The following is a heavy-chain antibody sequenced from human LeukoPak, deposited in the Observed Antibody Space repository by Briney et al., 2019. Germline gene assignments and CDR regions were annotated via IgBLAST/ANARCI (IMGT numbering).Heavy chain of an antibody. V-gene: IGHV3-7*01. CDR2: IKQDGSEK. D-gene: IGHD5-18*01. CDR3: ASIGPYSYDHEGDY. CDR1: GFTFSSYW. J-gene: IGHJ4*02. Sequence: PGGSLRLSCAASGFTFSSYWMSCVRQAPGKGLEWVANIKQDGSEKYYVDSVKGRFTISRDNAKNSLYLQMNSLRAEDTAVYYCASIGPYSYDHEGDYWGQGTLVTVSS.